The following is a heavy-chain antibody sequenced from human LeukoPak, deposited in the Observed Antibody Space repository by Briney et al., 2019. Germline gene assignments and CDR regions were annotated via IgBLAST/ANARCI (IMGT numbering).Heavy chain of an antibody. V-gene: IGHV3-30-3*01. D-gene: IGHD5-18*01. CDR2: ISYDGSNK. CDR3: ARVGEQHVDTAMVRVSLRY. J-gene: IGHJ4*02. CDR1: GFTFSSYA. Sequence: GGSLRLSCAASGFTFSSYAMHWVRQAPGKGLEWVAVISYDGSNKYYADSVKGRFTISRDNSKNTLYLQMNSLRAEDMAVYYCARVGEQHVDTAMVRVSLRYWGQGTLVTVSS.